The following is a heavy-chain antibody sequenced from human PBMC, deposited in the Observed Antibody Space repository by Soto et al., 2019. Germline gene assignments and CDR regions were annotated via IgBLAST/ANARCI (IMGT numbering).Heavy chain of an antibody. CDR1: GGSISSGGYY. Sequence: SETLSLTCTVSGGSISSGGYYWSWIRQHPGKGLEWIGYIYYSGSTYYNPSLKSRVTISVDTSKNQFSLKLSSVTAADTAVYYCARVIHDFNWFDPWGQGTLVTVS. V-gene: IGHV4-31*03. CDR3: ARVIHDFNWFDP. D-gene: IGHD3-3*01. CDR2: IYYSGST. J-gene: IGHJ5*02.